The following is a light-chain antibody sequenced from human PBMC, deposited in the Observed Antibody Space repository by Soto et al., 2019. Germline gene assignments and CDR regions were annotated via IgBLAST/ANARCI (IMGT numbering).Light chain of an antibody. V-gene: IGKV1-5*01. Sequence: EIQMTQSPSTLSASVGDRVTITCWASQSISSWLAWYQQKPGKAPKLLIYDASSLESGVPSRFSGSGSGTEFTLTISSLQPDDFATYYCQQYNSYWTFGQGTKV. CDR1: QSISSW. J-gene: IGKJ1*01. CDR3: QQYNSYWT. CDR2: DAS.